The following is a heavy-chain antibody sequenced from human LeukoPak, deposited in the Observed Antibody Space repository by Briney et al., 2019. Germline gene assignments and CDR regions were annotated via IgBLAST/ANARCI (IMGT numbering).Heavy chain of an antibody. Sequence: GGSLRLSCAASGFTFDDYAMHWVRQPPGKGLEWVSSISWNSGNIAYADSVKGRFTISRDNAKNSLYLQMNSLRVEDTAVYYCARGGAARPDFWGQGTLVTVSS. CDR1: GFTFDDYA. CDR3: ARGGAARPDF. D-gene: IGHD6-6*01. J-gene: IGHJ4*02. CDR2: ISWNSGNI. V-gene: IGHV3-9*01.